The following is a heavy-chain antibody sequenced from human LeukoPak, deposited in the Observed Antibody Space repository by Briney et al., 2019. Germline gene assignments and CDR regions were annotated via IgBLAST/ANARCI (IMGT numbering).Heavy chain of an antibody. D-gene: IGHD3-10*01. V-gene: IGHV3-30*02. CDR3: AKDWDDYYGSGSYFDY. J-gene: IGHJ4*02. CDR2: IRYDGSNK. CDR1: GFTFSSYG. Sequence: GGSLRLSCAASGFTFSSYGMHWVRQAPGKGLEWVTFIRYDGSNKYYADSVKGRFTISRDNSKNTLYLRMNSLRAEDTAVYYCAKDWDDYYGSGSYFDYWGQGTLVTVSS.